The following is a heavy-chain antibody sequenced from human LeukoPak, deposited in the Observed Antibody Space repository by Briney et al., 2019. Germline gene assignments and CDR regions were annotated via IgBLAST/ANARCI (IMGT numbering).Heavy chain of an antibody. J-gene: IGHJ4*02. CDR2: ISSSGSTI. CDR3: ARLRGYSYGYADY. D-gene: IGHD5-18*01. CDR1: GFTFSGYS. Sequence: PGGSLRLSCAASGFTFSGYSMNWVRQAPGKGLEWVPYISSSGSTIDYADSVKGRFTISRDNAKNSLYLQMNSLRAEDTAVYYCARLRGYSYGYADYWGQGTLVTVSS. V-gene: IGHV3-48*04.